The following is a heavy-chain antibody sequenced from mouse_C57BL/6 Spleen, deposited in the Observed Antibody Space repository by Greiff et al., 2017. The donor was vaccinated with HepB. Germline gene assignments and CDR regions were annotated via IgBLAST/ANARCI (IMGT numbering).Heavy chain of an antibody. CDR2: ISYDGSN. CDR1: GYSITSGYY. V-gene: IGHV3-6*01. Sequence: ESGPGLVKPSQSLSLTCSVTGYSITSGYYWNWIRQFPGNKLEWMGYISYDGSNNYNPTLKNRISMTLDTSTNQFFLKLNSVTTEDTATYYCARGHYSNYESYYFDYWGQGTTLTVSS. J-gene: IGHJ2*01. CDR3: ARGHYSNYESYYFDY. D-gene: IGHD2-5*01.